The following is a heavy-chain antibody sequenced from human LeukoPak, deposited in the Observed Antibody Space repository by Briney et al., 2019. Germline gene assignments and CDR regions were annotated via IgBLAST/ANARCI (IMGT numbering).Heavy chain of an antibody. J-gene: IGHJ4*02. CDR2: INLDGTEK. V-gene: IGHV3-7*05. CDR3: ARDNVGATPFDY. D-gene: IGHD1-26*01. Sequence: GGSLRLSCAASGFTFSYFWMSWVRQAPGKGLEWVANINLDGTEKHYVDSVKGRFTISRDNARKSLYLQMNSLRAEDTAVYYRARDNVGATPFDYWGQGTLVTVSS. CDR1: GFTFSYFW.